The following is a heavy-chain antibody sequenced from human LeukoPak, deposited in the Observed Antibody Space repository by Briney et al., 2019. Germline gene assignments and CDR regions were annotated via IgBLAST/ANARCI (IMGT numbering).Heavy chain of an antibody. Sequence: GGSLRLSCAASGFAFSSYNMTWVRQALGKGLEWVSFIDTSSSYIYYADSVKGRFTISRDNSKNSLYLQMDSLRVEDTAVYYCARAGYCSSTSCDGGIDYWGQGTLVTVSS. CDR3: ARAGYCSSTSCDGGIDY. CDR2: IDTSSSYI. D-gene: IGHD2-2*01. J-gene: IGHJ4*02. CDR1: GFAFSSYN. V-gene: IGHV3-21*06.